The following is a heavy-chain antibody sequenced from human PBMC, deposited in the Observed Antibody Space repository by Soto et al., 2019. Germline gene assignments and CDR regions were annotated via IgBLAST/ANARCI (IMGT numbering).Heavy chain of an antibody. D-gene: IGHD3-3*01. CDR1: GYSFTSYW. Sequence: PGESLKISCKGSGYSFTSYWIGWVRQMPGKGLEWMGIIYPGDSDTRYSPSFQGQVTISADKSISTAYLQWNSLRAEDTAIYYCAREGVVSYYFDYWGQGTLVTVSS. CDR3: AREGVVSYYFDY. CDR2: IYPGDSDT. J-gene: IGHJ4*02. V-gene: IGHV5-51*01.